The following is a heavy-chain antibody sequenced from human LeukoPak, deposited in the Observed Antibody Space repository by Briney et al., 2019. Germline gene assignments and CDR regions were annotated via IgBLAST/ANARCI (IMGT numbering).Heavy chain of an antibody. Sequence: GGSLRLSCAASGFTFSSYWMHWVRHAPGKGLVWVSRINSDGSTTSYADSVKGRFTISRDNAKNTLYLQMNSLRAEDTAVYYCVASTDYWGQGALVTVSS. J-gene: IGHJ4*02. D-gene: IGHD5-12*01. CDR2: INSDGSTT. CDR1: GFTFSSYW. V-gene: IGHV3-74*01. CDR3: VASTDY.